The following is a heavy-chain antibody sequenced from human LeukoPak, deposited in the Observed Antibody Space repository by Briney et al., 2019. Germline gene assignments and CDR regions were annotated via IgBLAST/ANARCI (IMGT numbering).Heavy chain of an antibody. CDR2: ISAYNGNT. CDR1: GYTFTSYG. CDR3: AAPWSYYYDSSGYQRDSDAFDI. Sequence: ASVKVSCKASGYTFTSYGISWVRQAPGQGLEWMGWISAYNGNTNYAQKLQGRVTMTTDTSTSTAYMELSSLGSEDTAVYYCAAPWSYYYDSSGYQRDSDAFDIWGQGTMVTVSS. J-gene: IGHJ3*02. D-gene: IGHD3-22*01. V-gene: IGHV1-18*01.